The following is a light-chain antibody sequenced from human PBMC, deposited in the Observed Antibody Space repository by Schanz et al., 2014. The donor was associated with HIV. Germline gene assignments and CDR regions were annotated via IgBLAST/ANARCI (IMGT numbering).Light chain of an antibody. CDR2: GAS. CDR1: QTVFNSF. CDR3: QQYNNWPPWT. V-gene: IGKV3-20*01. Sequence: EIVLTQSPGTVSLSPGERATLSCRASQTVFNSFSAYCQLKSGQAPRLLIYGASSRATGIPDRISGGGPATDLSLTISRLEPEDFAVYYCQQYNNWPPWTFGQGTKVEIK. J-gene: IGKJ1*01.